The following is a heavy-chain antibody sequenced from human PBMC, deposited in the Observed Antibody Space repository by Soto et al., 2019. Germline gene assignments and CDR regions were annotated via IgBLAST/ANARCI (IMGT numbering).Heavy chain of an antibody. CDR3: ASTTGYSSSWYAGY. V-gene: IGHV4-61*08. Sequence: PSETLSLTCTVSGGSISSGDYYWSWIRQPPGKGLEWIGYIYYSGSTNYNPSLKSRVTISVDTSKNQFSLKLSSVTAADTAVYYCASTTGYSSSWYAGYWGQGTLVTVSS. CDR2: IYYSGST. D-gene: IGHD6-13*01. J-gene: IGHJ4*02. CDR1: GGSISSGDYY.